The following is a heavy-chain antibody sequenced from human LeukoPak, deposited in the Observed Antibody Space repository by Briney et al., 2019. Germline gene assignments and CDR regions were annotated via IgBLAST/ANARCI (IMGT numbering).Heavy chain of an antibody. J-gene: IGHJ4*02. CDR3: ASEIAVAGPFDY. CDR2: IRTCSRYI. Sequence: GGSLRLSCAASGFTFSSFSIDWVRQAAGKGLEWVSSIRTCSRYIYHADSVKGRFTISRDNAKNSLYLQMNSLRAEDTAVYYCASEIAVAGPFDYWGQGTLVTVCS. CDR1: GFTFSSFS. V-gene: IGHV3-21*01. D-gene: IGHD6-19*01.